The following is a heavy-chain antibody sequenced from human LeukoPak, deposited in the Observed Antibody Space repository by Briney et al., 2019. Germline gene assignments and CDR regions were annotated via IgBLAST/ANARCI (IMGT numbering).Heavy chain of an antibody. Sequence: PPETLSLTCAVYGGSFSGYYWSWIRQPPGKGLEWIGEINHSGSTNYNPSLKSRVTISVDTSKNQFSLKLSSVTAADTAVYYCARGPRRYFWSGYYPFDYWGQGTLVTVSS. CDR3: ARGPRRYFWSGYYPFDY. V-gene: IGHV4-34*01. J-gene: IGHJ4*02. CDR1: GGSFSGYY. D-gene: IGHD3-3*01. CDR2: INHSGST.